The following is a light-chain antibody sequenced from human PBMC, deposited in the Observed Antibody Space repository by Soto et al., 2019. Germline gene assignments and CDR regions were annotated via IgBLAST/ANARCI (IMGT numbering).Light chain of an antibody. CDR1: QNINSY. CDR2: AAS. V-gene: IGKV1-39*01. Sequence: DIQMTQSPSSLSASVGDRVTITCRASQNINSYLNWYQQKPGKAPKLLIYAASSLQGGVPSRFSGRGSGTDFNLNISSLQPEDFATYNCQQSYRIPPSWTFGQGTKVEIK. J-gene: IGKJ1*01. CDR3: QQSYRIPPSWT.